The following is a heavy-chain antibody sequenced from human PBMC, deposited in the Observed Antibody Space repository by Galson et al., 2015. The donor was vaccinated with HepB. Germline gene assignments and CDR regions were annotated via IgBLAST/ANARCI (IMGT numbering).Heavy chain of an antibody. D-gene: IGHD4-17*01. CDR1: GGTFSSYA. V-gene: IGHV1-69*10. J-gene: IGHJ4*02. CDR2: IIPIFGIA. CDR3: ARAGDGDYGGPSDY. Sequence: SVKVSCKASGGTFSSYAISWVRQAPGQGLEWMGGIIPIFGIANYAQKFQGRVTITADKSTSTAYMELSSLRSEDTAVYYCARAGDGDYGGPSDYWGQGTLVTVSS.